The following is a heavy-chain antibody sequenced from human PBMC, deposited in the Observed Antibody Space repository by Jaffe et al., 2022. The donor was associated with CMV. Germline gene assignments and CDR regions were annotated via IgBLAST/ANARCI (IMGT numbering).Heavy chain of an antibody. CDR3: ARRRGLKGEYSSSSPGSENWFDP. Sequence: QVQLVQSGAEVKKPGASVKVSCKASGYTFTSYYMHWVRQAPGQGLEWMGIINPSGGSTSYAQKFQGRVTMTRDTSTSTVYMELSSLRSEDTAVYYCARRRGLKGEYSSSSPGSENWFDPWGQGTLVTVSS. CDR1: GYTFTSYY. J-gene: IGHJ5*02. V-gene: IGHV1-46*01. CDR2: INPSGGST. D-gene: IGHD6-6*01.